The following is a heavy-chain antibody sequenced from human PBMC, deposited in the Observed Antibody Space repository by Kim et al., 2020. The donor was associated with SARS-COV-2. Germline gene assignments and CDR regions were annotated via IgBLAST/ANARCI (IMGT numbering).Heavy chain of an antibody. CDR2: IIGRVGST. D-gene: IGHD2-15*01. CDR3: SQAAAASRCSYPFLFDS. Sequence: GGSLRLSCAASGFTFSSYAMSWVRQAPLTGLQWVSAIIGRVGSTSSADSVHGLFTISRYTSKNTLYLQMYILRAEDPVASYFSQAAAASRCSYPFLFDS. CDR1: GFTFSSYA. V-gene: IGHV3-23*01. J-gene: IGHJ4*01.